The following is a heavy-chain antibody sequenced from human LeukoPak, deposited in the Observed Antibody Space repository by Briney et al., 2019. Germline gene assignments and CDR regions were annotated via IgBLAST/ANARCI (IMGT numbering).Heavy chain of an antibody. CDR1: GYTFTRHA. D-gene: IGHD2-15*01. CDR2: INTNTRNP. V-gene: IGHV7-4-1*02. J-gene: IGHJ4*02. CDR3: ARGGSMGVV. Sequence: GASVKVSCKASGYTFTRHAMNWVRQAPGQGLEWMGWINTNTRNPTYAQGSTGRFVFSLDTSVSTAYLQINSLKAEDTAVYYCARGGSMGVVWGQGTLVTVSS.